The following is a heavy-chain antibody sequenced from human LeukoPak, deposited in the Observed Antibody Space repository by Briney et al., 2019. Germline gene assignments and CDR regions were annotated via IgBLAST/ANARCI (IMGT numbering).Heavy chain of an antibody. V-gene: IGHV1-24*01. Sequence: RWASVTVSCKVSGYTLTELSMHWVRQAPGKGLEGMGGFDPEDGETLYAQRFQGRITMTKDTSTDTVYMELSSLKSEDTAVYYCAAPSGSFLGYYYGMDVWGQGTTVTVS. J-gene: IGHJ6*02. CDR2: FDPEDGET. D-gene: IGHD1-26*01. CDR1: GYTLTELS. CDR3: AAPSGSFLGYYYGMDV.